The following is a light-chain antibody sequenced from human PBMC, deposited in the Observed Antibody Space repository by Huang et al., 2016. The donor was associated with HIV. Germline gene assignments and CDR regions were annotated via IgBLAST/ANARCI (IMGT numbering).Light chain of an antibody. V-gene: IGKV1-39*01. Sequence: IQMTQSPTSLSASVGDRVFISCRTSQRVGTYLYWYQQKSGKAPKLLISSASTLHRGVPSRFSGGGVGTVFTITIRGLQFDDFATYFCQQSYGALSSFGPGTRL. CDR1: QRVGTY. CDR2: SAS. CDR3: QQSYGALSS. J-gene: IGKJ5*01.